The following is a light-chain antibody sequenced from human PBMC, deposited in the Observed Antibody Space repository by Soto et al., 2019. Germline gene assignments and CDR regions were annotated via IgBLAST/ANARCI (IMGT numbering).Light chain of an antibody. J-gene: IGKJ1*01. CDR3: HQYGSSPRT. CDR1: QSVSSNS. CDR2: DAS. V-gene: IGKV3-20*01. Sequence: EIVLTQSPGTLSLSPGEGATLSCRASQSVSSNSLAWYQQKPGQAPRLLIYDASSRAAGIPDRFSGGGSGKDFILYINRLGTEDFALYYCHQYGSSPRTFGQGTKVEIK.